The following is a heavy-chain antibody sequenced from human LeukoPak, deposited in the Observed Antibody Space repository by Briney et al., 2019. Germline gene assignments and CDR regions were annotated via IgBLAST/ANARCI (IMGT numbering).Heavy chain of an antibody. V-gene: IGHV3-23*01. J-gene: IGHJ4*02. Sequence: GGSLRLSCAASEFTVSSNYMSWVRQAPGKGLEWVSSISGSGDNTCYADSVKDRFSISRDNSKTTVSLQMNSLRAEDTAVYYCAKGRGTAVTSAANYWGQGTLVTVSS. CDR2: ISGSGDNT. CDR1: EFTVSSNY. D-gene: IGHD4-17*01. CDR3: AKGRGTAVTSAANY.